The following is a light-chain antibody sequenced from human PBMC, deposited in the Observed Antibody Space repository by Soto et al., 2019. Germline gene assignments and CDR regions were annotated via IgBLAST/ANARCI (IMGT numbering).Light chain of an antibody. Sequence: QSVLTQPASVSGSPGQAITISCSGTSSDVGAFNYVSWYQQHPGKAPKLMIYDVSNRPSGVSNRFSGSKSGNTASLTISGLRAEDVADYYCNSYTSNNTYVFGTGTKVTVL. CDR1: SSDVGAFNY. J-gene: IGLJ1*01. CDR2: DVS. CDR3: NSYTSNNTYV. V-gene: IGLV2-14*03.